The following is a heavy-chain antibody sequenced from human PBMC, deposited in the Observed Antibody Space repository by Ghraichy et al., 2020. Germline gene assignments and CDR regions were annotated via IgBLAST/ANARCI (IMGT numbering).Heavy chain of an antibody. CDR3: ARDNDGSNHYSNFDY. CDR2: LWYDGSRK. CDR1: GFSFTNYG. D-gene: IGHD3-22*01. Sequence: GGSLRLSCVASGFSFTNYGMHWVRQAPGKGLEGGAVLWYDGSRKYYADSVTGRFTVSRDTSTNTLYLLMHSLRAEDTGVYYCARDNDGSNHYSNFDYWGQGTLVTVSS. J-gene: IGHJ4*02. V-gene: IGHV3-33*01.